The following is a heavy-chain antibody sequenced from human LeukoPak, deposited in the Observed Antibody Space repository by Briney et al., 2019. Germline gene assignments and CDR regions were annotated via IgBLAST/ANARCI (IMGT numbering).Heavy chain of an antibody. CDR1: GFTFSSYA. CDR2: ISGSGGGT. Sequence: GGSLRLSCAASGFTFSSYAMSWVRQDPGKGLEWVSTISGSGGGTYYADSVKGRFTISRDNSKNTLYLQMNSLRAEDTAVYYCAKDADTGGRTTFDYWGQGTLVTVSS. J-gene: IGHJ4*02. D-gene: IGHD2-8*02. V-gene: IGHV3-23*01. CDR3: AKDADTGGRTTFDY.